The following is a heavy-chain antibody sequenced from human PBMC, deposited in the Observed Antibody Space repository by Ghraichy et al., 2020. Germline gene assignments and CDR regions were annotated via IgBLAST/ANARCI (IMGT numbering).Heavy chain of an antibody. D-gene: IGHD3-9*01. Sequence: SETLSLTCTVSGGSISSYYWSWIRQPPGKGLEWIGYIYYSGNTNYNPSLKSRVTISVDTSKNQLSLKLSSVTAADTALYYCARGAGYFDWLPLDYLGQGTLVTVSS. V-gene: IGHV4-59*01. CDR1: GGSISSYY. CDR3: ARGAGYFDWLPLDY. CDR2: IYYSGNT. J-gene: IGHJ4*02.